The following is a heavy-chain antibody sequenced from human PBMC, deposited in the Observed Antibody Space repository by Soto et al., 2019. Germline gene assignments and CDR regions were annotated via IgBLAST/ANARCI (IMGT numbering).Heavy chain of an antibody. V-gene: IGHV3-30-3*01. Sequence: SGGSLRLSCAASGFTFSSYAMHWVRQAPGKGLEWVAVISYDGSNKYYADSVKGRFTISRDNSKNTLYLQMNSLRAEDTAVYYCAKDKGSGYDSDPNDYWGQGTLVTVSS. CDR1: GFTFSSYA. D-gene: IGHD5-12*01. CDR2: ISYDGSNK. J-gene: IGHJ4*02. CDR3: AKDKGSGYDSDPNDY.